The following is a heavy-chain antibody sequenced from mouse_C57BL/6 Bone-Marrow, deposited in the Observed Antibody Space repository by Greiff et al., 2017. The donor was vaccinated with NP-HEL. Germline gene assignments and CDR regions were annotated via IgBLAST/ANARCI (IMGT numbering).Heavy chain of an antibody. Sequence: EVKVEESGPGLVKPSQSLSLTCSVTGYSITSGYYWNWIRQFPGNKLEWMGYISYDGSNNYNPSLKNRISITRDTSKNQFFLKLNSVTTEDTATYYCARDSGWLLRRDYAMDYWGQGTSVTVSS. V-gene: IGHV3-6*01. CDR2: ISYDGSN. J-gene: IGHJ4*01. CDR3: ARDSGWLLRRDYAMDY. D-gene: IGHD2-3*01. CDR1: GYSITSGYY.